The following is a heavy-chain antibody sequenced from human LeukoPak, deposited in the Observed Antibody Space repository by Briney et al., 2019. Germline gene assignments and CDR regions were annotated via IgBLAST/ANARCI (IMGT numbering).Heavy chain of an antibody. J-gene: IGHJ4*02. V-gene: IGHV4-38-2*02. D-gene: IGHD3-10*01. CDR2: IYHSGST. Sequence: SETLSLTCTVSGYSISSGYYWGWIRQPPGKGLEWIGSIYHSGSTYYNPSLKSRVTISVDTSKNQFSLKLSSVTAADTAVYYCARDLVGSGTGNFDYWGQETLVTVSS. CDR1: GYSISSGYY. CDR3: ARDLVGSGTGNFDY.